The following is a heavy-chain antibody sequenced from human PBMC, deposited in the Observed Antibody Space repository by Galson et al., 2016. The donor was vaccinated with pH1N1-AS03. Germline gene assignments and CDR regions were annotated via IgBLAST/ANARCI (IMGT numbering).Heavy chain of an antibody. J-gene: IGHJ5*02. D-gene: IGHD4-17*01. CDR3: AHFRYGDYATWFDP. CDR2: IYWDDDK. V-gene: IGHV2-5*02. Sequence: PALVKPTQTLTLTCTFSGFSLSTSGVGVGWIRQPPGKALEWLALIYWDDDKHYSPSLKSRLTITEDTSKNQVVLTMTNMDPVDTATYYCAHFRYGDYATWFDPWGQGTLVTVSS. CDR1: GFSLSTSGVG.